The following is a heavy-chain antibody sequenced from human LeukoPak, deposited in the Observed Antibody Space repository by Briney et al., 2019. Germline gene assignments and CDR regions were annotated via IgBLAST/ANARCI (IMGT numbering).Heavy chain of an antibody. V-gene: IGHV4-39*01. CDR3: ARQGIAPRSDGAFDI. J-gene: IGHJ3*02. CDR1: GGSISSISYY. Sequence: SETLSLTCTVSGGSISSISYYWGWIRQPPGKGLEWIGSMYYSGSAYYNPSLKSRVTISVDTSKKQGSLKLSSVTAADTAVYYCARQGIAPRSDGAFDIWGQGTMVTVSS. D-gene: IGHD6-6*01. CDR2: MYYSGSA.